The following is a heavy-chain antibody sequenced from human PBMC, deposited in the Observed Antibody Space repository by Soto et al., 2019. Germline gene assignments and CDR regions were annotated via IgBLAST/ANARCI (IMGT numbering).Heavy chain of an antibody. CDR1: GFTFSSYA. V-gene: IGHV3-23*01. J-gene: IGHJ3*01. Sequence: PGGSLRLSCAASGFTFSSYAMSWVHQAPGKGLEWVSAISGSGGSTYYADSVKGRFTISRDNSKNTLYLQMNSLRAEDTAVYYCAKDYQTTIFRVVFPLNAFDLPGPATMLTV. CDR3: AKDYQTTIFRVVFPLNAFDL. D-gene: IGHD3-3*01. CDR2: ISGSGGST.